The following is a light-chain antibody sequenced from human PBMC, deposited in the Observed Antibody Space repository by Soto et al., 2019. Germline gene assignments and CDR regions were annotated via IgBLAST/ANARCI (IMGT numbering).Light chain of an antibody. CDR2: EVT. Sequence: QCALTQPASVSGSPGQSITISCTGTSSDIGVYDYVSWYQQHPGKAPKLIIYEVTNRPSGLSNRFSGSKSDNTASLTISGLQAEDEADYYCVSHISVAYRSIYVFGTGTKLTVL. CDR3: VSHISVAYRSIYV. V-gene: IGLV2-14*01. J-gene: IGLJ1*01. CDR1: SSDIGVYDY.